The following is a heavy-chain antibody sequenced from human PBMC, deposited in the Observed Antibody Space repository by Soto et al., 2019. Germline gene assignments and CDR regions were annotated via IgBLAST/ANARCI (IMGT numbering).Heavy chain of an antibody. D-gene: IGHD2-15*01. Sequence: SETLSLTCTVSGGSISSYYWSWIRQPPGKGLEWIGYIYYSGSTNYNPSLKSRVTISVDTSKNQFSLKLSSVTAADTAVYYCARHVCSGGSCYSDYFDYWGQGTLVTVSS. J-gene: IGHJ4*02. V-gene: IGHV4-59*08. CDR1: GGSISSYY. CDR2: IYYSGST. CDR3: ARHVCSGGSCYSDYFDY.